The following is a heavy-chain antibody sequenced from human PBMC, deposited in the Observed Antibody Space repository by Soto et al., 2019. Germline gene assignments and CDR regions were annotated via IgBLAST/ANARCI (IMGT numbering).Heavy chain of an antibody. CDR3: ARAWSGYYPRYYYYYMDV. CDR1: GYTFTSYD. Sequence: GASVKVSCKASGYTFTSYDINWVRQATGQGLEWKGWMNPNSGNTGYAQKFQGRVTMTRNTSISTAYMELSSLRSEDTAVYYCARAWSGYYPRYYYYYMDVWGKGTTVTVSS. D-gene: IGHD3-3*01. J-gene: IGHJ6*03. CDR2: MNPNSGNT. V-gene: IGHV1-8*01.